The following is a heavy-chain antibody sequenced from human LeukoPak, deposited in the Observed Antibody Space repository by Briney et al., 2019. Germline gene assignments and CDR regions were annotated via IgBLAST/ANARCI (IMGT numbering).Heavy chain of an antibody. V-gene: IGHV4-34*01. CDR3: ARGGRFGELSAFDY. CDR1: GGSFSGYY. Sequence: SETLSLTCAVYGGSFSGYYWSWIRQPPGKGLEWIGEINHSGSTNYNPSLKSRVTISVDTSKNQFSLKLSSVTAADTAVYYCARGGRFGELSAFDYWGQGTLVTASS. J-gene: IGHJ4*02. CDR2: INHSGST. D-gene: IGHD3-10*01.